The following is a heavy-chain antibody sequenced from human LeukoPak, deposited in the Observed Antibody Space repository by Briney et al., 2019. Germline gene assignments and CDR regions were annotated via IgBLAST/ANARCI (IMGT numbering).Heavy chain of an antibody. CDR2: ISGSGGST. J-gene: IGHJ4*02. Sequence: GGSLRLSCAASGFTFSSYAMSWVRQAPGKGLEWVSAISGSGGSTYYADSVKGRFTISRDNSKNTLYLQMNSLRAEDTAVYYCAKRLILHDCSNYLGYWGQGTLVTVSS. CDR1: GFTFSSYA. D-gene: IGHD4-11*01. CDR3: AKRLILHDCSNYLGY. V-gene: IGHV3-23*01.